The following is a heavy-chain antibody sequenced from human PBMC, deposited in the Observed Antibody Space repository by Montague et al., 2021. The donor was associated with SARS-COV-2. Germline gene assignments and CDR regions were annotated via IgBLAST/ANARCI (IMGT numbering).Heavy chain of an antibody. CDR2: IYDGGNT. Sequence: SETLSLTCTVSGASISGHYWSWVRQPPGKGLEWIAYIYDGGNTNYNPALESRVTISLDTSEKEFSLKLSSVTVADTAAYYCARLRMVVGGSYYFDYWGQGTLVTVSS. CDR3: ARLRMVVGGSYYFDY. V-gene: IGHV4-59*08. J-gene: IGHJ4*02. CDR1: GASISGHY. D-gene: IGHD2-21*01.